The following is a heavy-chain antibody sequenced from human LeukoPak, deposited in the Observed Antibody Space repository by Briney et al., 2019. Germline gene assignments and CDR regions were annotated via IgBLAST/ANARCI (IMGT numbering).Heavy chain of an antibody. D-gene: IGHD5-24*01. CDR1: GGSISSSDR. J-gene: IGHJ4*02. CDR3: ARGRSRDGYNYDY. CDR2: IFLSGGT. V-gene: IGHV4-4*02. Sequence: SETLSLTCTVSGGSISSSDRWSWVRQPPGKGLEWIGQIFLSGGTNYNPSLKSRVTISVDKSKNQFSLKLTSVTAADTALYYCARGRSRDGYNYDYWGQGTLVTVSS.